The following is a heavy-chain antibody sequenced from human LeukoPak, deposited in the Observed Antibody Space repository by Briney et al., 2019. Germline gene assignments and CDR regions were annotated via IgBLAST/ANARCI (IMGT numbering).Heavy chain of an antibody. V-gene: IGHV3-48*03. Sequence: PGGSLRLSCAASGFTFTSYDMSWVRQAPGKGLELISHISSSGSNIYYADSVKGRFTISRDNAKNTLYLQLNSLRAEDTAVYYCARGDISGWSYFDYWGQGTLVTVSS. CDR2: ISSSGSNI. D-gene: IGHD6-19*01. CDR3: ARGDISGWSYFDY. J-gene: IGHJ4*02. CDR1: GFTFTSYD.